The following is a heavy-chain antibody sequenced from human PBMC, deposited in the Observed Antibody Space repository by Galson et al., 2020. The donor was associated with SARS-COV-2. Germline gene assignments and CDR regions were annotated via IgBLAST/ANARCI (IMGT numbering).Heavy chain of an antibody. V-gene: IGHV3-21*01. CDR2: ISSSSSYI. CDR1: GFTFSSYS. D-gene: IGHD3-16*01. CDR3: ARDKPLGDGDYGDY. Sequence: GGSLRLSCAASGFTFSSYSMNWVRQAPGKGLEWVSSISSSSSYIYYADSVKGRFTISRDNSKNTLYLQMNSLRAEDTAVYYCARDKPLGDGDYGDYWGQGTLVTVSS. J-gene: IGHJ4*02.